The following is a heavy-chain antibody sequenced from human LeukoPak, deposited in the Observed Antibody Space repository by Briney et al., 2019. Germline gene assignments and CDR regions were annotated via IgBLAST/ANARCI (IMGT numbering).Heavy chain of an antibody. CDR1: GFTFSSYA. J-gene: IGHJ1*01. V-gene: IGHV3-23*01. CDR3: AKDRVAAGSPPAEYFQH. CDR2: ISGSGGST. Sequence: GGSLRLSCAASGFTFSSYAMSWVRQAPGRGLEWVSAISGSGGSTYYADSVKGRFTISRDNSKNTLYLQMNSLRAEDTAVYYCAKDRVAAGSPPAEYFQHWGQGTLVTVSS. D-gene: IGHD6-13*01.